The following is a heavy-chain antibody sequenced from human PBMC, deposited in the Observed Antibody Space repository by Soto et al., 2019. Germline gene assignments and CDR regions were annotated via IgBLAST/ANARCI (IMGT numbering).Heavy chain of an antibody. CDR3: AKADNEQDRGYDPEDPTAFFDY. CDR1: GFTFSSYA. V-gene: IGHV3-23*01. CDR2: ISGSGGST. J-gene: IGHJ4*02. Sequence: GGSLRLSCAASGFTFSSYAMSWVRQAPGKGLEWVSAISGSGGSTYYADSVKGRFTISRDNSKNTLYLQMNSLRAEDTAVYYYAKADNEQDRGYDPEDPTAFFDYWGQGTLVTVSS. D-gene: IGHD5-12*01.